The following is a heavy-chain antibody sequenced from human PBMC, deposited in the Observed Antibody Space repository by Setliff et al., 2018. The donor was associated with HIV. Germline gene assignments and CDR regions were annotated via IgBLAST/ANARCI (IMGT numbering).Heavy chain of an antibody. V-gene: IGHV6-1*01. J-gene: IGHJ4*02. CDR2: TFHRSKWYS. CDR1: GDSVSNYSAA. D-gene: IGHD6-13*01. Sequence: SQTLSLTCAISGDSVSNYSAAWNWIRQSPSRGLEWLGRTFHRSKWYSDDAESVRSRITINPDTSKNQLSLQLHSVTPEDTAVYYCARSITTAGTVFDYWGQGTLVTVSS. CDR3: ARSITTAGTVFDY.